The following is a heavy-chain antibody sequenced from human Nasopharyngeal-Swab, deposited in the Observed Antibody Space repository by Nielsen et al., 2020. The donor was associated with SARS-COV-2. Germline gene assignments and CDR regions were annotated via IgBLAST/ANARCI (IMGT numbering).Heavy chain of an antibody. CDR3: AKDFGSGFLFYNYYMDV. CDR2: ISGSGGST. V-gene: IGHV3-23*01. Sequence: GESLKISCAASGFTFSSYVMSWVRPAPGKGLEWVSAISGSGGSTYYADSVKGRFSISRDNSKNTQYLQMKSLRAEDTAVYYCAKDFGSGFLFYNYYMDVWGKGTTVTVSS. J-gene: IGHJ6*03. D-gene: IGHD3-10*01. CDR1: GFTFSSYV.